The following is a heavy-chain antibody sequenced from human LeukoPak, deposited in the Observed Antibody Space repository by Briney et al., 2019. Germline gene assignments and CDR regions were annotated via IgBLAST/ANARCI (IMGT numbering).Heavy chain of an antibody. CDR3: AREVESLRTTLGYCSGGSCYLDY. CDR2: VRYDGSQK. Sequence: PGGSLRLSCAASGFTFSSYDMYWVRQAPGKGLDWVAFVRYDGSQKNYADSVKGRFTLSRDNFKNTLYLQMNSLRAEDTAVYYCAREVESLRTTLGYCSGGSCYLDYWGQGTLVTVSS. CDR1: GFTFSSYD. V-gene: IGHV3-30*02. J-gene: IGHJ4*02. D-gene: IGHD2-15*01.